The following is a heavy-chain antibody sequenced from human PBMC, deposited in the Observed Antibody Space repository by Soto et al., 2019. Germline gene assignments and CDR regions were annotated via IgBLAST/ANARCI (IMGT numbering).Heavy chain of an antibody. CDR1: GFTFSSYW. V-gene: IGHV3-74*01. CDR3: VRTSLVVAAATREDY. Sequence: EVQLVESGGGLVQPGGSLRLSCAASGFTFSSYWMHWVRQAPGKGLVWVSRINSDGSSKSYADSVKGRFTISRDNAKNTLYLQMNRLRAEDTAVYYCVRTSLVVAAATREDYWGQGTLVTVSS. J-gene: IGHJ4*02. CDR2: INSDGSSK. D-gene: IGHD2-15*01.